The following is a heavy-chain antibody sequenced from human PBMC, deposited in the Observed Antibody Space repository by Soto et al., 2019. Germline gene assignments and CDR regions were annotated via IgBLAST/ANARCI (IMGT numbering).Heavy chain of an antibody. CDR2: ITGSGGST. CDR3: AKGSASGYPYYFDV. CDR1: GFTFSNYA. V-gene: IGHV3-23*01. Sequence: GGSLRLSCAASGFTFSNYAMSWVRQAPGKGLEWVSAITGSGGSTYHADSVKGRFTISRDNSKNTLFLQMNRLRADDTAVYYCAKGSASGYPYYFDVWGQGTLVTVSS. J-gene: IGHJ4*02. D-gene: IGHD6-25*01.